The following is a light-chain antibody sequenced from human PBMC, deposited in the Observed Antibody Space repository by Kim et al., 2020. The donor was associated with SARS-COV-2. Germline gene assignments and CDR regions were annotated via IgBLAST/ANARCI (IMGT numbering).Light chain of an antibody. J-gene: IGKJ4*01. CDR3: LQDDSYPRT. CDR2: AAP. V-gene: IGKV1-6*01. CDR1: QRIRNE. Sequence: AIQMTQSPSSLSASVGDRITITCRASQRIRNELGWYQQRPGKAPKLLIYAAPSLESGVSSRFRGSGSGTYFTLTISSLQPEDSATYYCLQDDSYPRTFGGGTKVDIK.